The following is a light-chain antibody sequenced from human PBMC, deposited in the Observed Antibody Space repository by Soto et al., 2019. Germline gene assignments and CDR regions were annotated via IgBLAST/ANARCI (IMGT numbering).Light chain of an antibody. CDR2: GAS. V-gene: IGKV1-39*01. Sequence: QMTQSPSSLSASVGARVTITCRASQNIRTYLNWYQQKPGKAPSLRIDGASTLQSGVPSRFSGSGSATDVTLPITSLQPEDFATYYCQQSYTTPRTFGQGTKVEIK. CDR1: QNIRTY. J-gene: IGKJ1*01. CDR3: QQSYTTPRT.